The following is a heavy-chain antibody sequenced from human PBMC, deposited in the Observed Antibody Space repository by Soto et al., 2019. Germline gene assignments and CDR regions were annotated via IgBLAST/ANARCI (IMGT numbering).Heavy chain of an antibody. Sequence: QVQLVQSGAEVKTPGASVKVSCKASGYTFATYDINWVRQAPGQGLEWMGWMNPNSGNTGYAQKFQGRLTMTGDTALSIAHMELSSLRNEDPAVYYCARSAGSIFNWLDSWGQGTLVTVSA. CDR1: GYTFATYD. V-gene: IGHV1-8*01. CDR3: ARSAGSIFNWLDS. D-gene: IGHD5-12*01. CDR2: MNPNSGNT. J-gene: IGHJ5*01.